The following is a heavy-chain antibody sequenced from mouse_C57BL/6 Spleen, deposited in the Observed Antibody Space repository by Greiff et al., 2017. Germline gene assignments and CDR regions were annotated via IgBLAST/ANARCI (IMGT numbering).Heavy chain of an antibody. CDR2: INPNNGGT. CDR3: ARSYGSSDRFAY. CDR1: GYTFTDYN. D-gene: IGHD1-1*01. V-gene: IGHV1-18*01. J-gene: IGHJ3*01. Sequence: VQLQQSGPELVKPGASVKIPCKASGYTFTDYNMDWVKQSHGKSLEWIGDINPNNGGTIYNQKFKGKATLTVDKSTSTAYKELRSLISEDTAVYYCARSYGSSDRFAYWGQGTLVTVSA.